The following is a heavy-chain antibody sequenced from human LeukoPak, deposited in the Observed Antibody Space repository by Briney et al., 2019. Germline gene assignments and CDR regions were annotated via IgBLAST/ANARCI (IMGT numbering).Heavy chain of an antibody. V-gene: IGHV3-30*02. CDR1: GCSFSDYD. Sequence: PGGSLRLSCAASGCSFSDYDMHWVRQAPGKGLEWVTFIRYDGTNTYADSVKGRFTISRDNSKNTLHLQLNSLRAEDTAVYYCAIRVGASWDLWPYYFDYWGQGTLVTVSS. CDR3: AIRVGASWDLWPYYFDY. D-gene: IGHD1-26*01. J-gene: IGHJ4*02. CDR2: IRYDGTNT.